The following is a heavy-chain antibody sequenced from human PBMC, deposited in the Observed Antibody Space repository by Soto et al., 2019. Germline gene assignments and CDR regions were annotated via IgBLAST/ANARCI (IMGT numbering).Heavy chain of an antibody. V-gene: IGHV4-34*01. Sequence: KASETLSLTCAVYGGSFSGYYWSWIRQPPGKGLEWIGEINHSGSTNYNPSLKSRVTISVDTSKNQFSLKLSSVTAADTAVYYCARQEDYYGSGSYLGILKYYFDYWGQGTLVTVSS. J-gene: IGHJ4*02. CDR2: INHSGST. CDR3: ARQEDYYGSGSYLGILKYYFDY. D-gene: IGHD3-10*01. CDR1: GGSFSGYY.